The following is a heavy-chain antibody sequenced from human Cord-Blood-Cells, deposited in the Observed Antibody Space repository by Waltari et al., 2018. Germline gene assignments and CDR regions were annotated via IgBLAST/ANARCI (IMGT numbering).Heavy chain of an antibody. V-gene: IGHV1-58*01. Sequence: QMQLVQSGPEVKKPGTSVKVSCKASGFTFTSSAVQWVRQARGQRLEWIGWIVVGSGNTNYAQKFQERVTITRDMSTSTACMELSSLRSEDTAVYYCGRGRHDFWSGYYYFDYWGQGTLVTVSS. CDR3: GRGRHDFWSGYYYFDY. CDR1: GFTFTSSA. J-gene: IGHJ4*02. D-gene: IGHD3-3*01. CDR2: IVVGSGNT.